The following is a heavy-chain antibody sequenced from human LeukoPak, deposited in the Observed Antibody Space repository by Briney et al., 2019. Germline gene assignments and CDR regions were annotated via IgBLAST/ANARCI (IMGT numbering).Heavy chain of an antibody. CDR3: VKDIHYYGSGNYYNGYFDY. D-gene: IGHD3-10*01. V-gene: IGHV3-64D*09. Sequence: GGSLRLSCSASGFSFSNYAMHWVRQAPGKGLEYVSAISSNGGSTYYADSVKGRFTISRDNSKNTLYLQVSSLRAEDTAVYYCVKDIHYYGSGNYYNGYFDYWGQGTLVTVSS. CDR1: GFSFSNYA. J-gene: IGHJ4*02. CDR2: ISSNGGST.